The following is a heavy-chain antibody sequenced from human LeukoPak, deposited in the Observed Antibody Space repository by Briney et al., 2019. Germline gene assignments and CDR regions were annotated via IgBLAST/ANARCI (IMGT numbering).Heavy chain of an antibody. CDR1: GYTFTGYY. CDR2: INPNSGGT. D-gene: IGHD3-3*01. V-gene: IGHV1-2*02. Sequence: ASVKVSCKASGYTFTGYYMHWVRQDPGQGLEWMGWINPNSGGTNYAQKFQGRVTMTRDTSISTAYMELSRLRSDDAAVYYCARVRFLEWFFDAFDIWGQGTMVTVSS. J-gene: IGHJ3*02. CDR3: ARVRFLEWFFDAFDI.